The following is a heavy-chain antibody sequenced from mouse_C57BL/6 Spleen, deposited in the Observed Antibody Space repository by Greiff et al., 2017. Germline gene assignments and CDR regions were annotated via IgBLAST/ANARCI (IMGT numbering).Heavy chain of an antibody. CDR2: ISDGGSYT. Sequence: EVTLVESGGGLVKPGGSLKLSCAASGFSFSSYAMSWVRQTPETRLEWVATISDGGSYTYYPDNVKGRFTISRDNAKNNLYLQMSHLKSEDTAMYYCARDDGYYVGDYWGQGTSVTVSS. J-gene: IGHJ4*01. CDR3: ARDDGYYVGDY. D-gene: IGHD2-3*01. V-gene: IGHV5-4*03. CDR1: GFSFSSYA.